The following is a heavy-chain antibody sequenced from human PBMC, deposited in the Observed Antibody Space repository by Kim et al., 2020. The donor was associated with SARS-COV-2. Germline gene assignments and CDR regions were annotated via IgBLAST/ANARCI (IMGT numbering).Heavy chain of an antibody. CDR2: MNPNSGNT. J-gene: IGHJ6*03. CDR3: ARGRSTMIVVVITPYYYYYMDV. D-gene: IGHD3-22*01. V-gene: IGHV1-8*01. CDR1: GYTFTSYD. Sequence: ASVKVSCKASGYTFTSYDINWVRQATGQGLEWMGWMNPNSGNTGYAQKFQGRVTMTRNTSISTAYMELSSLRSEDTAVYYCARGRSTMIVVVITPYYYYYMDVWGKGTTVTVS.